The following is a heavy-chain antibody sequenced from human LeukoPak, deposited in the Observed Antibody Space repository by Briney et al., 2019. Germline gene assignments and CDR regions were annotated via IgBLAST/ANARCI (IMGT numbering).Heavy chain of an antibody. CDR1: VGSISSGNW. J-gene: IGHJ6*02. CDR2: IHHNGTR. V-gene: IGHV4-4*02. D-gene: IGHD1-26*01. CDR3: ATAPILRGEGGEHYKYGMDV. Sequence: WVTLSLTCGVSVGSISSGNWWSWVRQSPGKGLGWIGEIHHNGTRNYNPSLKSRVTTSADTYKNHFSLILTSLTAADTAVYYCATAPILRGEGGEHYKYGMDVWGQGTTVIVSS.